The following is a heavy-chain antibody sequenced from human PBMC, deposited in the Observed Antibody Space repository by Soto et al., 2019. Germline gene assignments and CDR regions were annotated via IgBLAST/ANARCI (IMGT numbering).Heavy chain of an antibody. J-gene: IGHJ4*02. CDR3: ARRIAVAGTFTFDY. V-gene: IGHV1-18*04. CDR1: GYTFTSYG. CDR2: ISAYNGNT. D-gene: IGHD6-19*01. Sequence: ASVKVPCKASGYTFTSYGISWVRQAPGQGLEWMGWISAYNGNTNYAQKLQGRVTMTTDTSTSTAYMELRSLRSDDTAVYYCARRIAVAGTFTFDYWGQGTLVTVSS.